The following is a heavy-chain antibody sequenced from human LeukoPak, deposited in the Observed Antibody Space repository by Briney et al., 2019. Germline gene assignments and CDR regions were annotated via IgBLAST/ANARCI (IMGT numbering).Heavy chain of an antibody. Sequence: SETLSLTCTVSGASTTSYYWSWIRQPPGKRLEWIGYTYDSGNTNYNPSLKSRVTISIDTSKNQFSLKLSSVTAADTAVYYCARDYAFDIWGQGTMVTVSS. CDR2: TYDSGNT. J-gene: IGHJ3*02. V-gene: IGHV4-59*01. CDR3: ARDYAFDI. CDR1: GASTTSYY.